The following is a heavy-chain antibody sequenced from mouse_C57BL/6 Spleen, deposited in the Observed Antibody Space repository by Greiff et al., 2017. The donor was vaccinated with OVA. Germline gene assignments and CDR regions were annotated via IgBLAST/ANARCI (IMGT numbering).Heavy chain of an antibody. V-gene: IGHV1-55*01. CDR1: GYTFTSYW. Sequence: VQLQQPGAELVKPGASVKMSCKASGYTFTSYWITWVKQRPGQGLEWIGDIYPGSGSTNYNEKFKSKATLTVDTSSSTAYMQLSSLTSEDSAVYYCARGGLGPAWFAYWGQGTLVTVSA. CDR2: IYPGSGST. D-gene: IGHD4-1*01. J-gene: IGHJ3*01. CDR3: ARGGLGPAWFAY.